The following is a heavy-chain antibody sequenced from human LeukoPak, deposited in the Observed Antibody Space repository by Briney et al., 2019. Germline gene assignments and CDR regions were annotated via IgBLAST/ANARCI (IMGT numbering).Heavy chain of an antibody. CDR2: IIPLFGTP. Sequence: SVKVSCKASGGTFSSYTISWVRQAPGQGLEWMGGIIPLFGTPDYAQKFQDRLTITADKSTSTAYMELSSLRSEDTAVYYCARDLMVGWSNPAGWGQGTLVTVSS. V-gene: IGHV1-69*06. D-gene: IGHD2-15*01. CDR3: ARDLMVGWSNPAG. CDR1: GGTFSSYT. J-gene: IGHJ4*02.